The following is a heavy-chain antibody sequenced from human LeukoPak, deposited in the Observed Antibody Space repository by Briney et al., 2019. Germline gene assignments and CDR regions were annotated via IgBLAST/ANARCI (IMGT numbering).Heavy chain of an antibody. CDR1: GGTFSSYA. V-gene: IGHV1-2*02. J-gene: IGHJ5*02. Sequence: ASVKVSCKASGGTFSSYAISWVRQAPGQGLEWMGWINPNSGGTNYAQKFQGRVTMTRDTSISTAYMELSRLRSDDTAVYYCARDPGHWFDPWGQGTLVTVSS. CDR3: ARDPGHWFDP. CDR2: INPNSGGT.